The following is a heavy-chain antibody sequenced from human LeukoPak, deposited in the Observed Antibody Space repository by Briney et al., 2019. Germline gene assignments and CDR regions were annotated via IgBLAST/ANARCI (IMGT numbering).Heavy chain of an antibody. CDR1: GGSISSSSYY. CDR3: ARWVVSGKKYFDY. J-gene: IGHJ4*02. V-gene: IGHV4-39*02. D-gene: IGHD1-26*01. Sequence: PSETLSLTCTVSGGSISSSSYYWGWIRQPPGKGLEWIGSMCYSGSTYHNPSLKSRVTISVDTSKNHFSLKLSSVTAADTAVYYCARWVVSGKKYFDYWGQGTLVTVSS. CDR2: MCYSGST.